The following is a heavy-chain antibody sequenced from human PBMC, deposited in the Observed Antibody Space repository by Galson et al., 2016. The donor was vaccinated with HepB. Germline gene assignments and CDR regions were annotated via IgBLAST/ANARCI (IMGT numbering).Heavy chain of an antibody. V-gene: IGHV3-53*01. Sequence: SLRLSCAVSGFSVSDNYMSWVRQAPGKGLEWVSLISSDGRTHHAESVKGRFTISRDNTKNTVYLQMNSLRVEDSAIYYCATRLGYCRGGTCFGRYWGQGSLVIVS. D-gene: IGHD2-15*01. CDR2: ISSDGRT. CDR1: GFSVSDNY. J-gene: IGHJ1*01. CDR3: ATRLGYCRGGTCFGRY.